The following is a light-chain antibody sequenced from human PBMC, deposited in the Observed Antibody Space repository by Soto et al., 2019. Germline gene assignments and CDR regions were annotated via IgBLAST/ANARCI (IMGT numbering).Light chain of an antibody. CDR3: QQHISYPRT. V-gene: IGKV1-5*03. CDR1: QGLRNA. CDR2: KAS. J-gene: IGKJ1*01. Sequence: DIQMTQSPSTLPASVGDRVIITCRASQGLRNALVWYQQKPGKAPNLLIYKASSLASGVPLRFIGSGSGTEFTLTINSLQPEDFATYYCQQHISYPRTFGQGTKVEIK.